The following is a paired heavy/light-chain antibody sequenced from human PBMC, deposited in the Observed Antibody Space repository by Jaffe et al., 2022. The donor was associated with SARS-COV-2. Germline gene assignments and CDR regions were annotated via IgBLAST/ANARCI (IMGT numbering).Heavy chain of an antibody. V-gene: IGHV3-66*02. CDR3: ARSPFDQYFDY. Sequence: EVQLVESGGGLVQPGGSLRLSCAASGLTVSSNYMSWVRQAPGKGLEWVSVIYSGGTIYYADSVKGRFTISRDNSKNTLYLQMNSLRPEDTAVYYCARSPFDQYFDYWGQGTLVSVSS. D-gene: IGHD3-16*01. CDR2: IYSGGTI. J-gene: IGHJ4*02. CDR1: GLTVSSNY.
Light chain of an antibody. CDR2: GAS. V-gene: IGKV3-20*01. CDR1: QSVAINY. J-gene: IGKJ2*01. CDR3: QQYGNSHT. Sequence: ETVLTQSPGTLSLSPGERATLSCRASQSVAINYLAWYQQKPGQAPRLLIYGASSRATGIPDRFSGSGSGTDFTLTISRLEPEDFAVYYCQQYGNSHTFGQGTKLEIK.